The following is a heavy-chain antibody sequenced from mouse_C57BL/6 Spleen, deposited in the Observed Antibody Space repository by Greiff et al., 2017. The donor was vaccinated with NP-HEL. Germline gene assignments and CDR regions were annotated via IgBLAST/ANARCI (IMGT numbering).Heavy chain of an antibody. CDR1: GYTFTSYT. CDR3: ARGITTVVAGYFDV. CDR2: INPSSGYT. Sequence: VQLQQSGAELARPGASVKMSCKASGYTFTSYTMHWVKQRPGQGLEWIGYINPSSGYTKYNQKFKDKATLTADKSSSTAYMQLSSLTSEDSAVYYCARGITTVVAGYFDVWVTGTTVTVSS. V-gene: IGHV1-4*01. J-gene: IGHJ1*03. D-gene: IGHD1-1*01.